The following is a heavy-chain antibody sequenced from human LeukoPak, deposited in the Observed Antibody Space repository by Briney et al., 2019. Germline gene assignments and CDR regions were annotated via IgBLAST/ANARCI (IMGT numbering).Heavy chain of an antibody. CDR2: IYYSGST. CDR1: GGSISSYY. V-gene: IGHV4-59*01. J-gene: IGHJ3*02. CDR3: ASFDYEDAFDI. Sequence: SETLSLTCTVSGGSISSYYWSWIRQPPGKGLEWIGYIYYSGSTNYNPSLKSRVTISVDTSKNQFSLKLSSVTAADTAVYYCASFDYEDAFDIWGQGTMVTVSS. D-gene: IGHD4-17*01.